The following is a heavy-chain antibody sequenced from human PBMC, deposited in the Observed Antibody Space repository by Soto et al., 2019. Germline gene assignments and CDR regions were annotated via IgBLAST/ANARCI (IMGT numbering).Heavy chain of an antibody. J-gene: IGHJ5*02. CDR2: IGTIGDT. D-gene: IGHD2-8*01. Sequence: EVQLVESGGGLVQPGGSLRLSCTASGFTFSSYDMHWVRQATGKGLEWVSVIGTIGDTYYLESVNGRFTISRENAKNSLYLQTHSLGAGDTAVYYGARSSGYGTNRVCLKGWFDPWGQGPRVTVSS. CDR1: GFTFSSYD. CDR3: ARSSGYGTNRVCLKGWFDP. V-gene: IGHV3-13*01.